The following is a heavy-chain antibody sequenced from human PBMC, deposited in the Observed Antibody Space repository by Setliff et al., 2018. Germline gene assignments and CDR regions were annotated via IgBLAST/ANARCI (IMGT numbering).Heavy chain of an antibody. D-gene: IGHD6-19*01. CDR1: GGSISSYY. V-gene: IGHV4-4*07. J-gene: IGHJ6*03. CDR3: AREQWLDPPGYYYMDV. CDR2: IYIGGSA. Sequence: SETLSLTCTVSGGSISSYYWSWIRQPAGKGLEWIGHIYIGGSANYNPSLKSRVTMSIDTSKNQFSLKLNSVTTADMAVYYCAREQWLDPPGYYYMDVWAKGTTVTAP.